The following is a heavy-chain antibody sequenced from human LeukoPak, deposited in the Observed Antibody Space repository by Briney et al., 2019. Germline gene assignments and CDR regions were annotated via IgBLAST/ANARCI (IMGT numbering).Heavy chain of an antibody. CDR1: GGPISSYY. V-gene: IGHV4-4*07. CDR3: ARDSTTWHGGLFDY. D-gene: IGHD6-13*01. Sequence: SETLSLTCTVSGGPISSYYWSWIRQPAGKGLEWIGRIYTSGSTNYNPYLRSRVTMTVDTSKNQFSLKLNSVTAADTAVYYCARDSTTWHGGLFDYWGQGTLVTVSS. CDR2: IYTSGST. J-gene: IGHJ4*02.